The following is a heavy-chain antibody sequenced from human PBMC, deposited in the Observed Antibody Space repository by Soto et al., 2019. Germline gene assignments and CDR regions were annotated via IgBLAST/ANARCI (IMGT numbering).Heavy chain of an antibody. CDR3: AHTLVAGLGYYFDY. Sequence: QITLKESGPTLVKPTQTLTLTCTFSGFSLSTTRVGVGWIRQPPGKALEWLALIYWDDDKRYSPFLKSRLTITKDTSKNPVVLTMTNMDPMDTATYFCAHTLVAGLGYYFDYWGQETLVTVSS. J-gene: IGHJ4*02. CDR1: GFSLSTTRVG. D-gene: IGHD6-19*01. CDR2: IYWDDDK. V-gene: IGHV2-5*02.